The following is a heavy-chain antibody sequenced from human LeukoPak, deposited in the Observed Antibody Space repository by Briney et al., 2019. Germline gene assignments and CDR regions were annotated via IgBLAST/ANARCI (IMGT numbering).Heavy chain of an antibody. Sequence: SLRLSSTASGFSLTHYFISSIRQAPGNGLEWIAHISSRGGTMYYADSVKGRFTISRDNAKNSLYLHMNSLRADDTAVYYCARDPGSYDYWGQGTLVTVSS. CDR1: GFSLTHYF. V-gene: IGHV3-11*01. J-gene: IGHJ4*02. CDR3: ARDPGSYDY. D-gene: IGHD3-10*01. CDR2: ISSRGGTM.